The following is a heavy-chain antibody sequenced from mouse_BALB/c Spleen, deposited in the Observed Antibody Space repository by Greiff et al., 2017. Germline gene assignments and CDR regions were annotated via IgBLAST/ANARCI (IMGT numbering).Heavy chain of an antibody. CDR3: ARGNTTRVAAVRVCVY. J-gene: IGHJ3*01. CDR2: IYPGNVNT. Sequence: QVQLQQSGPELVKPGASVRISCKASGYTFTSYYIHWVKQRPGQGLEWIGWIYPGNVNTKYNEKFKGKATLTADKSSSTAYMQLSSLTSEDSAVYFCARGNTTRVAAVRVCVYWGQGTLVTVSA. V-gene: IGHV1S56*01. CDR1: GYTFTSYY. D-gene: IGHD1-1*01.